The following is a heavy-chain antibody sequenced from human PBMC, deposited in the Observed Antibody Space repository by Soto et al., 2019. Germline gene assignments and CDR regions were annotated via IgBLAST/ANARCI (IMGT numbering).Heavy chain of an antibody. Sequence: PGGSLRLSCVASGFTFSSYAMNWVRQAPGKGLEWVAFISYHGSDKYYADSVKGRFTISRDNSKNTLYLQMNLLRAEDTAVYYCAKDLNTFSIGWYPDYWGQGTLVTVSS. CDR3: AKDLNTFSIGWYPDY. CDR1: GFTFSSYA. J-gene: IGHJ4*02. CDR2: ISYHGSDK. D-gene: IGHD6-19*01. V-gene: IGHV3-30-3*01.